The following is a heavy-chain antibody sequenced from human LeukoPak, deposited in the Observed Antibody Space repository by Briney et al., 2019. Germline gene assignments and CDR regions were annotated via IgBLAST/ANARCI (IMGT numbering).Heavy chain of an antibody. D-gene: IGHD5-12*01. J-gene: IGHJ6*03. CDR2: IYYSGST. CDR3: ARLTGGYSGYDEYYYYYMDV. CDR1: GGSISSSSYY. V-gene: IGHV4-39*01. Sequence: PSETLSLTCTVSGGSISSSSYYWGWIRQPPGKGLEWNGSIYYSGSTYYNPSLKSRVTISVDTSKNQFSLKLSSVTAADTAVYYCARLTGGYSGYDEYYYYYMDVWGKGTTVTVSS.